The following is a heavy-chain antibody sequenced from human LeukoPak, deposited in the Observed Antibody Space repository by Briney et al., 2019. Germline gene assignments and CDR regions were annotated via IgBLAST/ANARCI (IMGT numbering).Heavy chain of an antibody. D-gene: IGHD6-13*01. J-gene: IGHJ4*02. CDR1: GGSISSYY. Sequence: SETLSLTCTVSGGSISSYYWSWIRQPPGKGLEWIGYIYYSGSTNYNPSLKSRVTISVDRSKNQFSLNLSSVTAADTAVYYCGRGGIAAAASGIDYWGQGTLVAVSS. CDR3: GRGGIAAAASGIDY. V-gene: IGHV4-59*12. CDR2: IYYSGST.